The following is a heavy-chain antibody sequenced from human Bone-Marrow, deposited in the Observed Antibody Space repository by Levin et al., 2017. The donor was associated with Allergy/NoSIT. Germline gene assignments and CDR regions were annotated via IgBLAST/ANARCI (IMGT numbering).Heavy chain of an antibody. CDR2: IKSKTDGGTT. J-gene: IGHJ5*02. D-gene: IGHD3-9*01. V-gene: IGHV3-15*07. Sequence: GGSLRLSCAASGFTFSNAWMNWVRQAPGKGLEWVGRIKSKTDGGTTDYAAPVKGRFTISRDDSKNTLYLQMNSLKTEDTAVYYCTTATRPSLADFDWLPWGQGTLVTVSS. CDR1: GFTFSNAW. CDR3: TTATRPSLADFDWLP.